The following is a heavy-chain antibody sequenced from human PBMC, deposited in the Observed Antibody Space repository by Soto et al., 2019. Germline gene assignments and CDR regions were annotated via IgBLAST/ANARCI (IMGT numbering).Heavy chain of an antibody. J-gene: IGHJ3*02. D-gene: IGHD3-22*01. Sequence: VEPKRVWWKGSGYSFISYWSVRVRQMNGKGLEWMGIIYPGDSDTRYSPSFQGQVTISADKSISTAYLQWSSLKASDTAMYYCARGQWLLPRCAFDIWGQGTMVTVSS. CDR3: ARGQWLLPRCAFDI. CDR2: IYPGDSDT. V-gene: IGHV5-51*01. CDR1: GYSFISYW.